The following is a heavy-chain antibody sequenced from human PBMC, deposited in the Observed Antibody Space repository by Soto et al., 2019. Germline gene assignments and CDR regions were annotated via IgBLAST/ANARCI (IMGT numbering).Heavy chain of an antibody. D-gene: IGHD4-4*01. CDR2: IDSGGGST. CDR1: GFSFSNYA. J-gene: IGHJ5*02. V-gene: IGHV3-23*01. Sequence: EVQLLVSGGGSVQPGGSLRLSCAASGFSFSNYAMSWVRQAPGTGLEWVSAIDSGGGSTYYAASVKGRFSISRDNSMNTLYLQMYSLRAEDTAIYYCTKEHSNYPDNWFDPWGQGTLVIVSS. CDR3: TKEHSNYPDNWFDP.